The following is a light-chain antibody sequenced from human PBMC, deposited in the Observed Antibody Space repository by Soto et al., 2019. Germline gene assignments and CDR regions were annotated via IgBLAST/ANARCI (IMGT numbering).Light chain of an antibody. J-gene: IGKJ1*01. Sequence: DIQMTQSPSTLSASVGDRVTITCRASQSVDRWLSWYQQKPGEAPKVLIWDATTLHRGVPSRFSGSRSGTEFTLTISILQPDDLATYYGHQYNGYSTGTFGQGTKVDIK. CDR3: HQYNGYSTGT. CDR1: QSVDRW. CDR2: DAT. V-gene: IGKV1-5*01.